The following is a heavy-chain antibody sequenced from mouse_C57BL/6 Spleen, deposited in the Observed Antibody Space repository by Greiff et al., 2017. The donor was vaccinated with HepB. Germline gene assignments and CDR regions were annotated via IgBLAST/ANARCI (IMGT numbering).Heavy chain of an antibody. J-gene: IGHJ1*03. D-gene: IGHD2-5*01. CDR3: ARGYSNYVGYFDV. Sequence: GLEWIGRIDPNSGGTKYNEKFKSKATLTVDKPSSTAYMQLSSLTSEDSAVYYCARGYSNYVGYFDVWGTGTTVTVSS. V-gene: IGHV1-72*01. CDR2: IDPNSGGT.